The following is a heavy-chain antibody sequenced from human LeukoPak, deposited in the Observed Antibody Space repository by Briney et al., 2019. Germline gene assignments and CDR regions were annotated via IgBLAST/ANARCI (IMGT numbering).Heavy chain of an antibody. CDR3: ARLVSTSFRIHYYMDV. D-gene: IGHD2-2*01. J-gene: IGHJ6*03. V-gene: IGHV4-34*01. Sequence: SETLSLTCAVYGGSFSGYYWSWIRQPPGKGLEWIGEINHSGSTNYNPSLKSRVTISVDTSKNQFSLKLSSVTAADTAVYYCARLVSTSFRIHYYMDVWGKGTTVTVSS. CDR1: GGSFSGYY. CDR2: INHSGST.